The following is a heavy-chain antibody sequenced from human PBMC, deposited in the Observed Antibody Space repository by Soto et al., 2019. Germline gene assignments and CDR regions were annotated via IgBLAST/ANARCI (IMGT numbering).Heavy chain of an antibody. CDR3: ARERAGIVVVPAAQYFDY. V-gene: IGHV1-69*04. D-gene: IGHD2-2*01. Sequence: SVKVSCKASGGTFSSYTISWVRQAPGQGLEWMGRIIPILGIANYAQKFQGRVTITADKSTSTAYMELSSLRSEDTAVYYCARERAGIVVVPAAQYFDYWGQGTLVTVSS. CDR2: IIPILGIA. J-gene: IGHJ4*02. CDR1: GGTFSSYT.